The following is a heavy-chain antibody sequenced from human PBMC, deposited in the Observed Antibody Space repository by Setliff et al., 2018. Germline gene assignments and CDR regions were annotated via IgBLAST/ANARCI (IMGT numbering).Heavy chain of an antibody. CDR1: GFTFSSYS. D-gene: IGHD3-22*01. Sequence: AGGSLRLSCAASGFTFSSYSMNWVRQAPGKGLEWVSSISSSSSYIYYADSVKGRFTISRDNAKNSLYLQMNSLRAEDTAVYYCARDPRDYYDSSGYYYPYFDYWGQGTLVTVSS. V-gene: IGHV3-21*01. J-gene: IGHJ4*02. CDR2: ISSSSSYI. CDR3: ARDPRDYYDSSGYYYPYFDY.